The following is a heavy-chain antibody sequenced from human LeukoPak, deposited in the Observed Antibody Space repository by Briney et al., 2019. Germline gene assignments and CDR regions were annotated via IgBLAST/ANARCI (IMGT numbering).Heavy chain of an antibody. D-gene: IGHD3-22*01. Sequence: GGSLRLSCAASGFTFSTYSMNWVRQPPGKGLGWVSYISGSSSTIYYADSVKGRFTISRDNAKNSLYLQMNSLRAEDTAVYYCARGYGSSGYYYPRYWGQGTLVTVSS. CDR2: ISGSSSTI. V-gene: IGHV3-48*01. CDR1: GFTFSTYS. CDR3: ARGYGSSGYYYPRY. J-gene: IGHJ4*02.